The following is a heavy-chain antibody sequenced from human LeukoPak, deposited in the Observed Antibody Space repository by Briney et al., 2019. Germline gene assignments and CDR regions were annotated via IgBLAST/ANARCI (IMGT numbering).Heavy chain of an antibody. D-gene: IGHD2-2*01. CDR1: GYTFTSYH. CDR2: IKSGDDGT. J-gene: IGHJ5*02. Sequence: ASVKVSFKASGYTFTSYHMHWVRQAPGQGLEWMGIIKSGDDGTIYAQKFQGRVAMTRDTSTSTVYMELSGLTSEDTAAYFCAREVPSAFWFDPWGQGTLVTVSS. V-gene: IGHV1-46*01. CDR3: AREVPSAFWFDP.